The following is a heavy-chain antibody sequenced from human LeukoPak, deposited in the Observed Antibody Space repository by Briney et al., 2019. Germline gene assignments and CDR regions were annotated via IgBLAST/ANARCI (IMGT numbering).Heavy chain of an antibody. CDR2: ISSSGSTT. D-gene: IGHD3-22*01. CDR3: ARDNYDSSGYYFD. CDR1: GFTFSSYE. J-gene: IGHJ4*02. Sequence: GGSLRLSCAASGFTFSSYEMNWVRQAPGKGLEWVSYISSSGSTTHYADSVKGRFTISRDNAKNSLYLQMNSLRAEDTAVYYCARDNYDSSGYYFDWGQETLVTVSS. V-gene: IGHV3-48*03.